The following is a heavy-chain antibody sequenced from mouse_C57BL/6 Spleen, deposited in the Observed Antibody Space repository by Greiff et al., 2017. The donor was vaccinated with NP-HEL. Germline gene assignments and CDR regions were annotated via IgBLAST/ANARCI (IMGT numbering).Heavy chain of an antibody. CDR1: GFTFSDYY. J-gene: IGHJ4*01. V-gene: IGHV5-12*01. CDR2: ISNGGGST. Sequence: DVKLVESGGGLVQPGGSLKLSCAASGFTFSDYYMYWVRQTPEKRLEWVAYISNGGGSTYYPDTVKGRFTISRDNAKNTLYLQMSRLKSEDTAMYYCARVDSHYYAMDYWGQGTSVTVSS. CDR3: ARVDSHYYAMDY.